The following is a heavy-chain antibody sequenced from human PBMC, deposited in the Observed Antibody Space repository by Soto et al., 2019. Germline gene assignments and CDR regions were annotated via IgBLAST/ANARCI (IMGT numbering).Heavy chain of an antibody. CDR3: ARDRPPGRGIVVVPAALLDP. D-gene: IGHD2-2*01. V-gene: IGHV1-18*01. J-gene: IGHJ5*02. Sequence: ASVKVSCKASGYTFTSYGISWVRQAPGQGLEWMGWISAYNGNTNYAQKLQGRVTMTTDTSTSTAYMELRSLRSDDTAVYYCARDRPPGRGIVVVPAALLDPWGQGTLVTVSS. CDR2: ISAYNGNT. CDR1: GYTFTSYG.